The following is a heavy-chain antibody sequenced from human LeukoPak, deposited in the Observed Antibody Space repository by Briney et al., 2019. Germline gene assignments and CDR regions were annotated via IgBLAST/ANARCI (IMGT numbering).Heavy chain of an antibody. CDR1: GYTFTSYY. V-gene: IGHV1-46*01. CDR3: ARGGNEFGDYYGSGAFDI. Sequence: GASVKVSCKASGYTFTSYYMHWVRQAPGQGLEWMGIINPSGGSTSYAQKLQGRVTMTTDTSTSTAYMELRSLRSDDTAVYYCARGGNEFGDYYGSGAFDIWGQGTMVTVSS. D-gene: IGHD4-17*01. J-gene: IGHJ3*02. CDR2: INPSGGST.